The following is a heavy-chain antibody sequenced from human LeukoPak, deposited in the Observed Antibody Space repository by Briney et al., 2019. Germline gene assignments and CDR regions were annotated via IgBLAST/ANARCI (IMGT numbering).Heavy chain of an antibody. CDR1: GYTFTGYY. CDR3: ARDPITMIVVICVPMDV. V-gene: IGHV1-2*02. CDR2: INPNSGGT. D-gene: IGHD3-22*01. Sequence: GASVKVSCKASGYTFTGYYMHWVRQAPGQGLEWMGWINPNSGGTNYAQKFQGRVTMTRETSISTAYMELSRLRSDDTAVYYCARDPITMIVVICVPMDVWGKGTTVTVSS. J-gene: IGHJ6*03.